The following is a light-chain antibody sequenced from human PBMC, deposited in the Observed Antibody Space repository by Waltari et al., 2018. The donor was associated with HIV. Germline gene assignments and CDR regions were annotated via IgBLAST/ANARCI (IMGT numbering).Light chain of an antibody. CDR2: EVI. Sequence: QSALTQPASVSGSPGQSITISCTATSSDVGSHTLVPWYQHHPGRAPKLIIYEVITRPSGVSHRFSGSNSGNTASLTISGLQAEDEADYYCCSFADTNTWVFGGGTKLTVL. J-gene: IGLJ3*02. V-gene: IGLV2-23*02. CDR1: SSDVGSHTL. CDR3: CSFADTNTWV.